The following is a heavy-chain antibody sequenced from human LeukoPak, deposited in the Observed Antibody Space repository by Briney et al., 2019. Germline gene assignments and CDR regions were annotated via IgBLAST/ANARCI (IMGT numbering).Heavy chain of an antibody. D-gene: IGHD2-2*01. Sequence: PGGSLRLSCAASGFTFSSYRMNWVRQAPGKGLEWVSSISSSSYIYYADSVKGRFTISRDNAKNSLYLQMNSLRAEDTAVYYCARGRYCSSTSCPRKHFDYWGQGTLVTVSS. CDR3: ARGRYCSSTSCPRKHFDY. J-gene: IGHJ4*02. V-gene: IGHV3-21*01. CDR1: GFTFSSYR. CDR2: ISSSSYI.